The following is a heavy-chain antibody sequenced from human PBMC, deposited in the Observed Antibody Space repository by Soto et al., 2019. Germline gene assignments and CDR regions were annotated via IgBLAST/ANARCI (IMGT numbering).Heavy chain of an antibody. CDR3: ARLSCSLSIGLFDY. CDR2: IIPIFGTA. CDR1: GGTFSSYA. D-gene: IGHD6-13*01. J-gene: IGHJ4*01. Sequence: SVKVSCKASGGTFSSYAISWVRQAPGQGLEWMGGIIPIFGTANYAQKFQGRVTITADESTSTAYMELSSLRSEDTAMYYCARLSCSLSIGLFDYWGQGTLVTVSS. V-gene: IGHV1-69*13.